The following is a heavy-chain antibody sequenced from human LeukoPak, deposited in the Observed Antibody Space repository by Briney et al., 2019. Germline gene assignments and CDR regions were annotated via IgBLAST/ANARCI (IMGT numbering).Heavy chain of an antibody. CDR1: GGSISGYY. CDR2: IYYSGST. J-gene: IGHJ4*02. V-gene: IGHV4-59*01. Sequence: SETLSLTCTVSGGSISGYYWSWIRQPPGKGLEWIGYIYYSGSTNYNPSLKSRVTISVDTSKNQFSLKLSSVTAADTAVYYCAREDGYSYGPSYFDYWGQGTLVTVSS. CDR3: AREDGYSYGPSYFDY. D-gene: IGHD5-18*01.